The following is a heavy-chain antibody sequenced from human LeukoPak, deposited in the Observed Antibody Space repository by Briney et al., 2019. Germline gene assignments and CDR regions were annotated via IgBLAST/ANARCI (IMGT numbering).Heavy chain of an antibody. CDR1: GYTFTGYY. Sequence: ASVKVSCKASGYTFTGYYMHWVRQAPGQGLEWMGWINPNSGGTNYAQKFQGRVTMTRDTSISTAYMELSRLRSDDTAVYYCARAVTYSTTPLIPFDYWGQGTLVTVSS. J-gene: IGHJ4*02. V-gene: IGHV1-2*02. CDR3: ARAVTYSTTPLIPFDY. D-gene: IGHD6-13*01. CDR2: INPNSGGT.